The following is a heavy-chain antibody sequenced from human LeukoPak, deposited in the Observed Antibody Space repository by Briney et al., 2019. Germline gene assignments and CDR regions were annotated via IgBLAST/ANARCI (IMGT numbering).Heavy chain of an antibody. V-gene: IGHV4-39*07. CDR1: GGSISSNSYY. CDR3: ARGSSRWFGELSWFDP. J-gene: IGHJ5*02. Sequence: PETLSLTCAVSGGSISSNSYYWGWIRQPPGKGLEWIGSIYYSGSTYYNPSLKSRVTISVDTSKNQFSLKLSSVTAADTAVYYCARGSSRWFGELSWFDPWGQGTLVTVSS. D-gene: IGHD3-10*01. CDR2: IYYSGST.